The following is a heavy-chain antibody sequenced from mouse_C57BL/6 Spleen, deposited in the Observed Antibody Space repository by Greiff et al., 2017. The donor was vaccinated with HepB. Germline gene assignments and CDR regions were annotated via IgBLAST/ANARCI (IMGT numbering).Heavy chain of an antibody. CDR2: IYPGSGNT. Sequence: QVQLQQSGAELVRPGASVKLSCKASGYTFTDYYINWVKQRPGQGLEWIARIYPGSGNTYYNEKFKGKATLTAEKSSSTAYMQLSSLTSEDSAVYVCARHRGTGYWYFDVWGTGTTVTVSS. CDR3: ARHRGTGYWYFDV. V-gene: IGHV1-76*01. D-gene: IGHD4-1*01. J-gene: IGHJ1*03. CDR1: GYTFTDYY.